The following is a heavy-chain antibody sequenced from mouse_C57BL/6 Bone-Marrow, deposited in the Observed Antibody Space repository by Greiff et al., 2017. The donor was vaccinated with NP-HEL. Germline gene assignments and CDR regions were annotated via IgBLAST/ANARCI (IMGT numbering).Heavy chain of an antibody. D-gene: IGHD2-1*01. CDR3: ARRPVVTISGAMDY. CDR1: GFTFSDYY. V-gene: IGHV5-12*01. CDR2: FSNGGGST. Sequence: EVQLVESGGGLVQPGGSLKLSCAASGFTFSDYYLYWFRQTPEKRLVWVAYFSNGGGSTYYPGTVKGRFTISRDNAKNTLYLQLSRLKSEDTAMYYCARRPVVTISGAMDYWGQGTSVTVSS. J-gene: IGHJ4*01.